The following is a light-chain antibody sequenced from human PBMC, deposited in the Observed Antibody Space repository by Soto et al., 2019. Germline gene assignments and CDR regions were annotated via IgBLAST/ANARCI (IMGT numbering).Light chain of an antibody. V-gene: IGKV3-20*01. CDR3: QHYGNSPT. Sequence: EIVLTQFPGTLSLSPGERATLSCRASQSVSSSFLAWFQQKPGQAPRLLIYGASSRATGIPDRFSGRGYGTDFTLTISRLEPEDFAVYYCQHYGNSPTFGQGAKLEIK. J-gene: IGKJ2*01. CDR1: QSVSSSF. CDR2: GAS.